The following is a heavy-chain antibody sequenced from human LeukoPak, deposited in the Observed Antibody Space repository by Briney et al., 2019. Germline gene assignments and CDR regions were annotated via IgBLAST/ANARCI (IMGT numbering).Heavy chain of an antibody. Sequence: GGSLRLSCAASGFIFTGYFMSWVRQAPGKGLEWVSSISGSGDNTYYADSVKGRFTISRDNSKNTLYLQMNSLRAEDTAVYYCAPFPWTHPLDIWGQGTMVTVSS. D-gene: IGHD1-1*01. V-gene: IGHV3-23*01. J-gene: IGHJ3*02. CDR3: APFPWTHPLDI. CDR1: GFIFTGYF. CDR2: ISGSGDNT.